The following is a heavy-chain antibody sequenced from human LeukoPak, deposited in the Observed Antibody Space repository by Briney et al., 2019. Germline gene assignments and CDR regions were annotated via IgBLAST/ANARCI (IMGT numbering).Heavy chain of an antibody. V-gene: IGHV4-31*03. Sequence: SQTLSLTCSVSGGSISSGNFYWSWIRQHPGKGLEWIGYSYYSGRTYDNPSLKSRLTISVDTSKNQFSLKLTSMTAADTAVYYCARVRPDYYNISSYPYFIDVWGKGTSVTVS. CDR2: SYYSGRT. CDR1: GGSISSGNFY. J-gene: IGHJ6*03. CDR3: ARVRPDYYNISSYPYFIDV. D-gene: IGHD3-10*01.